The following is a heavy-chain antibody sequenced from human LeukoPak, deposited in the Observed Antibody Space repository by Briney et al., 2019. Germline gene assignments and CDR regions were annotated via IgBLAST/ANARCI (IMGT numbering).Heavy chain of an antibody. CDR3: ARGPYSYDSSGAFDI. D-gene: IGHD3-22*01. V-gene: IGHV4-61*02. CDR1: GDSISSGDYY. CDR2: IFSGST. Sequence: SQTLSPTCTVSGDSISSGDYYWSWLRQPAGKGLEWIGRIFSGSTNYNPSLKSRATIDTSKNQFSLKLSSVTAADTAVYFCARGPYSYDSSGAFDIWGQGTMVTVSS. J-gene: IGHJ3*02.